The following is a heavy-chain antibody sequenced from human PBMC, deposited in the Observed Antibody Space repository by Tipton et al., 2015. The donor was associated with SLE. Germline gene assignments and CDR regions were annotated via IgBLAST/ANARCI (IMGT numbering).Heavy chain of an antibody. J-gene: IGHJ2*01. CDR2: MNPNSGNT. CDR3: TVPGSSAYFDL. Sequence: QSGPEVKKPGASVKVSCKASGYTFTSYDINWVRQATGQGLEWMGWMNPNSGNTGYAQKFQGRITMTRNTSISTAYMELSSLRSEDTAVYYCTVPGSSAYFDLWGRGTLVTVSS. D-gene: IGHD1-14*01. CDR1: GYTFTSYD. V-gene: IGHV1-8*01.